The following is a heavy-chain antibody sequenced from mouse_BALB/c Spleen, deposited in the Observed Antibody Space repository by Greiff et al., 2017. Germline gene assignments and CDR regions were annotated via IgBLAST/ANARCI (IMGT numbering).Heavy chain of an antibody. CDR1: GYTFTSYW. CDR3: ARRLGAMDY. V-gene: IGHV1-7*01. Sequence: QVQLQQSGAELAKPGASVKMSCKASGYTFTSYWMHWVKQRPGQGLEWIGYINPSTGYTEYNQKFKDKATLTADKSSSTAYMQLSSLTSEDSAVYYCARRLGAMDYWGQGTSVTVSS. J-gene: IGHJ4*01. CDR2: INPSTGYT.